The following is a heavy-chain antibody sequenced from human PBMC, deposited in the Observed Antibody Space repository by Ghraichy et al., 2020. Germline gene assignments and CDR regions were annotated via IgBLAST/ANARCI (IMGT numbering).Heavy chain of an antibody. D-gene: IGHD3-16*01. CDR1: GGPFSSSA. V-gene: IGHV1-69*13. Sequence: SVKVSCKASGGPFSSSAFSWVRQAPGQGLEWMGGIIPILTTAQYAQKFQGRVAITADEYTRTAYMALFSLRSEDTAVYYRARARGRVSDGPLDGFDIWGQGTMVTVSS. CDR3: ARARGRVSDGPLDGFDI. J-gene: IGHJ3*02. CDR2: IIPILTTA.